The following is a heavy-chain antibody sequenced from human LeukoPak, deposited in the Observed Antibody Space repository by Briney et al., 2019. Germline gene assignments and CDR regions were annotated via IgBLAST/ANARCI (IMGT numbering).Heavy chain of an antibody. D-gene: IGHD3-10*01. J-gene: IGHJ5*02. CDR2: IYYSGST. V-gene: IGHV4-39*01. CDR3: ASWGSGSGSYYNRPPLKNWFDP. Sequence: PSETLSLTCTVSGGSISSSSYYWGWIRQPPGKGLEWIGSIYYSGSTYYNPSLKSRVTISVDTSKNQFSLKLSSVTAADTAVYYCASWGSGSGSYYNRPPLKNWFDPWGQGTLVTVSS. CDR1: GGSISSSSYY.